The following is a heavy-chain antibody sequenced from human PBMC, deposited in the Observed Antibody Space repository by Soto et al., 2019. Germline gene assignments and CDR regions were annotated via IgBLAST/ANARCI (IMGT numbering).Heavy chain of an antibody. CDR2: ISYDGSNK. CDR3: ARDYDYSYYYYYYGMDV. Sequence: QVQLVESGGGVVQPGRSLRLSCVASGFTFSSYAMHWVRQAPGKGLEWVAVISYDGSNKYYADSVKGRFTISRDNSKNTLYLQMNSLRAEDTAVYYCARDYDYSYYYYYYGMDVWGQGTTVTVSS. J-gene: IGHJ6*02. D-gene: IGHD4-4*01. CDR1: GFTFSSYA. V-gene: IGHV3-30-3*01.